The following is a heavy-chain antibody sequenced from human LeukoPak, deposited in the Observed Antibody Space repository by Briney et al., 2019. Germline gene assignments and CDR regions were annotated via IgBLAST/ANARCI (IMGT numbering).Heavy chain of an antibody. J-gene: IGHJ5*02. CDR3: ARDPRNRGPNWFDP. V-gene: IGHV1-69*01. CDR1: GGTFSSYA. CDR2: IIPIFGTA. D-gene: IGHD1-14*01. Sequence: ASVKVSCKASGGTFSSYAISWVRQAPGQGLEWMGGIIPIFGTANYAQKFQGRATITADESTSTAYMELSSLRSEDTAVYYCARDPRNRGPNWFDPWGQGTLVTVSS.